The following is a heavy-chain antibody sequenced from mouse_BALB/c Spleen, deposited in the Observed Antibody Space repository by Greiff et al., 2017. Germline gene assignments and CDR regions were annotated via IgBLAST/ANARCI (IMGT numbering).Heavy chain of an antibody. CDR1: GYTFTSYW. D-gene: IGHD2-1*01. CDR2: IDPSDSET. CDR3: ARGAGNYYYYAMDY. Sequence: VKLVESGAELVKPGAPVKLSCKASGYTFTSYWMNWVKQRPGRGLEWIGRIDPSDSETHYNQKFKDKATLTVDKSSSTAYIQLSSLTSEDSAVYYCARGAGNYYYYAMDYWGQGTSVTVSS. V-gene: IGHV1-69*02. J-gene: IGHJ4*01.